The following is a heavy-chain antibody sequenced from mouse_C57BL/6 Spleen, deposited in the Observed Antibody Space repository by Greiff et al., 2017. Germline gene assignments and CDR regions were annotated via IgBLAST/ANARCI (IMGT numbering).Heavy chain of an antibody. V-gene: IGHV1-82*01. J-gene: IGHJ2*01. CDR3: ASYSNYVDFDY. Sequence: QVQLKESGPELVKPGASVKISCKASGYAFSSSWMNWVKQRPGKGLEWIGRIYRGDGDTNYNGKFKGKATLTADKSSSTAYMQLSSLTSEDSAVYFCASYSNYVDFDYWGQGTTLTVSS. D-gene: IGHD2-5*01. CDR2: IYRGDGDT. CDR1: GYAFSSSW.